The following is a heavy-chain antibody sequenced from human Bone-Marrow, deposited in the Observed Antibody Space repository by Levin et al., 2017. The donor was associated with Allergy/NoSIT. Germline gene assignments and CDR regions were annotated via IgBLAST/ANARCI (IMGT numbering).Heavy chain of an antibody. V-gene: IGHV4-59*01. CDR3: ARDRVVASSGTYYYYGTAV. CDR2: IYYTGST. Sequence: ETLSLTCIVSGGSISSYHWSWIRQPPGKGLEWIGYIYYTGSTDYNPSLRSRVTISMDTSKSQFSLTLNSVTAADTAVYYCARDRVVASSGTYYYYGTAVWGRGTTVTVSS. J-gene: IGHJ6*02. D-gene: IGHD2-15*01. CDR1: GGSISSYH.